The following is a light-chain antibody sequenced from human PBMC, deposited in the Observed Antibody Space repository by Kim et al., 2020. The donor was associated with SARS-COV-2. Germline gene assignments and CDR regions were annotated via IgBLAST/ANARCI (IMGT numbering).Light chain of an antibody. CDR3: QSYDSSNLWV. V-gene: IGLV6-57*02. Sequence: NFMLTQPHSVSESPGKTVTISCTGSSGSIASNYMQWYQQRPGSAPTTVIYEDNQRPSGVPDRFSGSIDSSSNSASLTISGLKTEDEADYYCQSYDSSNLWVFGGGTQLTVL. J-gene: IGLJ3*02. CDR1: SGSIASNY. CDR2: EDN.